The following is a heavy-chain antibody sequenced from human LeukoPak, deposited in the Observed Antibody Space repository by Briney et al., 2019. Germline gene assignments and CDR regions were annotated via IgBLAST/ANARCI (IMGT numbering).Heavy chain of an antibody. Sequence: GGSLRLSCAASGFTFSSYSMNWVRQAPGKGLEWVSYISSSSSSTIYYADSVKGRFTISRDNAKNSLYLQMNSLGAEDTAVYYCAKDHPYSSGWYPLFDYWGQGTLVTVSS. CDR1: GFTFSSYS. V-gene: IGHV3-48*04. J-gene: IGHJ4*02. D-gene: IGHD6-19*01. CDR3: AKDHPYSSGWYPLFDY. CDR2: ISSSSSSTI.